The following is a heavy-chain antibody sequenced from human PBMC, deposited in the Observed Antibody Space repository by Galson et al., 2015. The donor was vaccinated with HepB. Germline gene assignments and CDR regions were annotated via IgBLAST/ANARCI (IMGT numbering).Heavy chain of an antibody. Sequence: SLRLSCAASGFTFSDYYMSWIRQAPGKGLEWVSYISSSGSTIYYADSVKGRFTISRDNAKNSLFLQMNSLRAEDTAVYYCARKGYSSSWEVDFDYWGQGTLVTVSS. D-gene: IGHD6-13*01. CDR1: GFTFSDYY. CDR2: ISSSGSTI. V-gene: IGHV3-11*01. CDR3: ARKGYSSSWEVDFDY. J-gene: IGHJ4*02.